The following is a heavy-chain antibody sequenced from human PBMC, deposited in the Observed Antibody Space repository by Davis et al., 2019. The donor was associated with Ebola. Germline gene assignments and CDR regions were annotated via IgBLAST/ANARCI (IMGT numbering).Heavy chain of an antibody. CDR3: ARATWNYGAYYFDY. V-gene: IGHV4-61*08. D-gene: IGHD1-7*01. CDR2: IYSSGDI. J-gene: IGHJ4*02. Sequence: PSETLSLTCAVSGGAVSSGGYFWAWIRQPPGKGLEWVGYIYSSGDIHLSPSLKSRVSMFRDTSKNQFSVALTSVTAADTAVYYCARATWNYGAYYFDYWGQGTLVTVSS. CDR1: GGAVSSGGYF.